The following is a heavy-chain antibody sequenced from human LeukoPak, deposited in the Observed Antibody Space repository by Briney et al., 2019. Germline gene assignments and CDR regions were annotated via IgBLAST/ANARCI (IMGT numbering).Heavy chain of an antibody. CDR1: GGSISSYY. Sequence: SETLSLTCTVSGGSISSYYWSWIRQPPGKGLEWIGYIYYSGSTNYNPSLKSRVTISVDTSKNQFSLKLSSVTAADTAVYYCATETRLLWSPSYYYYGMDVWGKGTTVTVSS. CDR2: IYYSGST. J-gene: IGHJ6*04. D-gene: IGHD2-21*02. CDR3: ATETRLLWSPSYYYYGMDV. V-gene: IGHV4-59*01.